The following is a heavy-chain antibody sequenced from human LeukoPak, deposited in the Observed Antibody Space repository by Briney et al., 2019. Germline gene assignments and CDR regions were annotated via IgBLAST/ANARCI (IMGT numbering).Heavy chain of an antibody. D-gene: IGHD5-18*01. Sequence: SETLSLXCPVSARSISSYYWSCIRQPPGKGLEWIGYIYYSGSTNYNPSLTSRVTISVDTSKNQFSLKLSSVTAADTAVYYCARGDDGYGPYFDYWGLGTLVTVSS. CDR2: IYYSGST. J-gene: IGHJ4*02. V-gene: IGHV4-59*01. CDR3: ARGDDGYGPYFDY. CDR1: ARSISSYY.